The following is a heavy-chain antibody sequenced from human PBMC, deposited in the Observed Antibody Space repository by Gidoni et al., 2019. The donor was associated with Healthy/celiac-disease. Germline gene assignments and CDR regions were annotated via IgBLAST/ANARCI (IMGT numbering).Heavy chain of an antibody. D-gene: IGHD5-18*01. V-gene: IGHV3-74*01. Sequence: EVQLVESGGGLVQPGGSLRLSFAASGFTFSSYWMHWFRQAPGKGLVWVSRFNSDGSSTSYADSVKGRFTISRDNAKNTLYLQMNSLRAEDTAVYYCARDVDTAMVRYNWFDPWGQGTLVTVSS. J-gene: IGHJ5*02. CDR2: FNSDGSST. CDR1: GFTFSSYW. CDR3: ARDVDTAMVRYNWFDP.